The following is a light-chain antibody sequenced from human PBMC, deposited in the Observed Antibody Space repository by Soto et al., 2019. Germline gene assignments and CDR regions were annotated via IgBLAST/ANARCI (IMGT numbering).Light chain of an antibody. CDR3: QQRNVWTPIT. CDR2: GAS. Sequence: EIVMTKSPSTLSVSQREGATLSCRASQSVSRHLAWYQQAPGQAPRLLIHGASTRATGIPARFGGSRSGTEFTLTINNLEPEDFAVYYCQQRNVWTPITFGQGTRLEIK. CDR1: QSVSRH. V-gene: IGKV3-15*01. J-gene: IGKJ5*01.